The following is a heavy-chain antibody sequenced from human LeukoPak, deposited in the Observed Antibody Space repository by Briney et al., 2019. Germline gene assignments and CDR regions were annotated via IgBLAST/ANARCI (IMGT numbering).Heavy chain of an antibody. CDR1: GFTFSSYA. V-gene: IGHV3-64D*06. Sequence: PGGSLRLSCAAYGFTFSSYAMSWVRQAPGKGLEYVSAISSNGGSTYYADSVKGRFTISRDNSKNTLYLQMSSLTAEDTAVYYCVKVGRVDIVVGWGQGTLVTVSS. D-gene: IGHD2-2*01. J-gene: IGHJ4*02. CDR2: ISSNGGST. CDR3: VKVGRVDIVVG.